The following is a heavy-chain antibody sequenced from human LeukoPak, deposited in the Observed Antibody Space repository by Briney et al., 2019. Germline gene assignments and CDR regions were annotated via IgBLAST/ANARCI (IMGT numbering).Heavy chain of an antibody. CDR1: GFTFSSCE. J-gene: IGHJ2*01. CDR3: ARDPEGCTSTSCYTRPGWYFDL. V-gene: IGHV3-48*03. D-gene: IGHD2-2*02. CDR2: ISSGDSTI. Sequence: GGSVRLSCAASGFTFSSCEMSWVRQAPGKGLEWVSYISSGDSTIHYADSVKGRFTISRYNAVDSLYLQMNSLSAEDTAVYYCARDPEGCTSTSCYTRPGWYFDLWGRGTLATVSS.